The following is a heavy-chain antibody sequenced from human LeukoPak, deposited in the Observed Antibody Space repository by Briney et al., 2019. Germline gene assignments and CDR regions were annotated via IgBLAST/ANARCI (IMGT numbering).Heavy chain of an antibody. CDR3: AQRSPSY. CDR2: IYISGVT. D-gene: IGHD3-10*01. V-gene: IGHV3-66*01. J-gene: IGHJ4*02. Sequence: GGSLRLSCTVSGFTVNSNDMNWVRQAPGKGLEWDSLIYISGVTKYADSVQGRFTISRDNSKNTLYLQMNSLRAEDTAVYYCAQRSPSYWGQGTLVTVSS. CDR1: GFTVNSND.